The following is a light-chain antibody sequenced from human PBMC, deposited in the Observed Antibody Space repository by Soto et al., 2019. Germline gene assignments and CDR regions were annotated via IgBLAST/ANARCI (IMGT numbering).Light chain of an antibody. CDR3: MQGTHRPWT. CDR1: QSLIHSDGNTY. CDR2: KVS. J-gene: IGKJ1*01. V-gene: IGKV2-30*02. Sequence: DVVMTQSPLSLPVTLGQPASISCRSSQSLIHSDGNTYLNWFQQRPGQSPRRLIYKVSDRDSGVPDRFSGSVSGTDFTLKISRVEAEDVGVYYCMQGTHRPWTFGQGTEVEIK.